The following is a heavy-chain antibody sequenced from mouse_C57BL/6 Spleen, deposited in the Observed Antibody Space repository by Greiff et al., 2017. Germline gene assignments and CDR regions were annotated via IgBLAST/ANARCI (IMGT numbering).Heavy chain of an antibody. CDR3: ARSPFTTTVVGYAMDY. CDR1: GYTFTSYW. D-gene: IGHD1-1*01. Sequence: QVQLQQPGAELVMPGASVKLSCKASGYTFTSYWMHWVKQRPGQGLAWIGEIDPSDSYTNYNEKFKGKSTLTVDKSSSTAYMQLSSLTSEDSAVDDCARSPFTTTVVGYAMDYWGQGTSVTVSS. V-gene: IGHV1-69*01. J-gene: IGHJ4*01. CDR2: IDPSDSYT.